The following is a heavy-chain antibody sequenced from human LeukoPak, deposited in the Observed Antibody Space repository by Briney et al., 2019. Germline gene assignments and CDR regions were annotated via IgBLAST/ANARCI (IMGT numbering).Heavy chain of an antibody. Sequence: GESLKISCKGSGYSFTTYWFGWVRQLPDKGLEWMGIIYPGDSETRYSPSFQGQVTISVDKSISTAYLQWSSLKASDTAVYYCARLAFGGTLVFDYWGQGTPVTVSS. J-gene: IGHJ4*02. CDR3: ARLAFGGTLVFDY. D-gene: IGHD3-16*01. CDR2: IYPGDSET. V-gene: IGHV5-51*01. CDR1: GYSFTTYW.